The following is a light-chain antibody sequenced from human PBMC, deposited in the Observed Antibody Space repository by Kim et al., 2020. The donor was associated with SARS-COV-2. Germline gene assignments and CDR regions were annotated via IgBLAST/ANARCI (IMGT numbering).Light chain of an antibody. CDR2: GKN. V-gene: IGLV3-19*01. J-gene: IGLJ2*01. CDR3: NSRDSNDNVV. Sequence: SSDLTQDPAVSVALGQTVRITCQGDSHRSYYATWYQQKPGQAPILVIYGKNNRPSGIPDRFSGSSSGNTASLTITGTQAGDEAAYYCNSRDSNDNVVFGGGNQL. CDR1: SHRSYY.